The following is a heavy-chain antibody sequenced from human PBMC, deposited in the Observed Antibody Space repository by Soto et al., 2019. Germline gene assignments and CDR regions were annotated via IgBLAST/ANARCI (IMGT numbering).Heavy chain of an antibody. Sequence: PSETLSLTCTVSGGSISNYYWTWIRQPPGKGLEWIGYIYYSGSTNYNPSLKSRVTISVDTSKNQFSLKLSSVTAADTAGYYCARDRGYYDSSGYYYFDSWGKGTLVTVPS. J-gene: IGHJ4*02. CDR3: ARDRGYYDSSGYYYFDS. CDR1: GGSISNYY. D-gene: IGHD3-22*01. CDR2: IYYSGST. V-gene: IGHV4-59*12.